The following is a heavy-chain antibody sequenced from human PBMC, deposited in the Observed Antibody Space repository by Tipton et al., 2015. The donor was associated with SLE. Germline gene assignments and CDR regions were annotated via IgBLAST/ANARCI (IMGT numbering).Heavy chain of an antibody. Sequence: TLSLTCTVSGDSISRSNYYWGWIRQTPGKGLEWIGNIYYSGSIYYNPSLKSRVTISIDATKNQFSLNLNSVTAADTAVYYCARGQRYRPFDIWGQGTMVTVSS. CDR2: IYYSGSI. D-gene: IGHD2-15*01. CDR1: GDSISRSNYY. J-gene: IGHJ3*02. V-gene: IGHV4-39*07. CDR3: ARGQRYRPFDI.